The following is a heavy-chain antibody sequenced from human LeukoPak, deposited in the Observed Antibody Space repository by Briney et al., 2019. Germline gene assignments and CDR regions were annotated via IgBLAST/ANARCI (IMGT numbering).Heavy chain of an antibody. D-gene: IGHD1-26*01. J-gene: IGHJ4*02. CDR2: IGAYNGNT. V-gene: IGHV1-18*01. CDR3: ARDYIVGATIPFDY. CDR1: GYTFTSYG. Sequence: ASVKVSCKASGYTFTSYGISWVRQAPGQGLEWMGWIGAYNGNTNYAQKLQGRVTMTTDTSTSTAYMELRSLRSDDTAVYYCARDYIVGATIPFDYWGQGTLVTVSS.